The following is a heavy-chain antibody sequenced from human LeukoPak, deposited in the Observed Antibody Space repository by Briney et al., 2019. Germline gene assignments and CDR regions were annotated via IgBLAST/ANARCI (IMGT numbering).Heavy chain of an antibody. V-gene: IGHV1-69*06. Sequence: GASVKVSCKASGGTFSSYAISWVRQAPGQGLEWMGGIIPIFGTANYAQKFQGRATITADKSTSTAYMELSSLRSEDTAVYYCARVRAPMVRDDAFDIWGQGTMVTVSS. CDR2: IIPIFGTA. CDR3: ARVRAPMVRDDAFDI. CDR1: GGTFSSYA. D-gene: IGHD3-10*01. J-gene: IGHJ3*02.